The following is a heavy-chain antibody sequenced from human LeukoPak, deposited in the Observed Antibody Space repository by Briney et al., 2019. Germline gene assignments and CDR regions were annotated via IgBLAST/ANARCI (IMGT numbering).Heavy chain of an antibody. CDR1: GGSISSYY. CDR3: ASTIAAAVHNWFDP. Sequence: SETLSLTCTVSGGSISSYYWSWIRQPPGKGVEWIGYIYYSGNTNYNPSLKSRVTISVDTSKNQFSLKLSSVTAADTAVYYCASTIAAAVHNWFDPWGQGTLVTVSS. J-gene: IGHJ5*02. CDR2: IYYSGNT. V-gene: IGHV4-59*01. D-gene: IGHD6-13*01.